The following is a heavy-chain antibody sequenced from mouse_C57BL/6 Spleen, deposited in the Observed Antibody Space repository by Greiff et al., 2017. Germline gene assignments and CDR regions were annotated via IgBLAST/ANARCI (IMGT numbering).Heavy chain of an antibody. D-gene: IGHD2-4*01. V-gene: IGHV1-15*01. CDR3: TRKGIYYDYDVLFAY. CDR2: LDPETGGT. Sequence: VQLQQSGAELVRPGASVTLSCKASGYTFTDYEMHWVKQTPVHGLEWIGALDPETGGTAYNQKFKGKAILTADKSSSTAYMELRSLTSEDSAVYYCTRKGIYYDYDVLFAYWGQGTLVTVSA. CDR1: GYTFTDYE. J-gene: IGHJ3*01.